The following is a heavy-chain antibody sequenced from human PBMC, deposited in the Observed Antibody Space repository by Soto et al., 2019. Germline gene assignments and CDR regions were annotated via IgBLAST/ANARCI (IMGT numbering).Heavy chain of an antibody. CDR1: GFAVSSKY. CDR2: IYGGGTT. D-gene: IGHD6-19*01. V-gene: IGHV3-53*01. Sequence: PGGSLRLSCAASGFAVSSKYMTWVRQAPGKGLEWVSVIYGGGTTYYADSVKGRFTISRDTSKSTLYLQMNSLRAEDTAVYYCVQTTGWPGFDFWGQGTLVTVSS. CDR3: VQTTGWPGFDF. J-gene: IGHJ4*02.